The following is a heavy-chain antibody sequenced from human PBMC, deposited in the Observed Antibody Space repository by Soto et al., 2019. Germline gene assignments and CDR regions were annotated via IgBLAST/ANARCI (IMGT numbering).Heavy chain of an antibody. CDR2: IYYSGST. CDR1: GGSISSGGYY. CDR3: ARHCSSTSCYLFGAFDI. Sequence: QVQLQESGPGLVKPSQTLSLTCTVSGGSISSGGYYWSWIRQHPGKGLEWIGYIYYSGSTYYNPSLKSRVTISVDTSKNQFSPKLSSVTAADTAVYYCARHCSSTSCYLFGAFDIWGQGTMVTVSS. D-gene: IGHD2-2*01. J-gene: IGHJ3*02. V-gene: IGHV4-31*03.